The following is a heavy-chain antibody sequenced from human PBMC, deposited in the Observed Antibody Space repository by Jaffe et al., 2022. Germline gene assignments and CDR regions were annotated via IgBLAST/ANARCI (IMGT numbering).Heavy chain of an antibody. CDR3: AGGLGDYYDSSGYRLEYFQH. Sequence: QVQLQESGPGLVKPSQTLSLTCTVSGGSISSGSYYWSWIRQPAGKGLEWIGRIYTSGSTNYNPSLKSRVTISVDTSKNQFSLKLSSVTAADTAVYYCAGGLGDYYDSSGYRLEYFQHWGQGTLVTVSS. J-gene: IGHJ1*01. V-gene: IGHV4-61*02. D-gene: IGHD3-22*01. CDR2: IYTSGST. CDR1: GGSISSGSYY.